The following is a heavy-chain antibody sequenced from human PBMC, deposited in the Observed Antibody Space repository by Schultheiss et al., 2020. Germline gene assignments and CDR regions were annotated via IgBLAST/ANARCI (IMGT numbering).Heavy chain of an antibody. CDR2: ISGSGSHS. Sequence: GESLKISCAASGYTFASYAVHWVRQTPGKGLEWVAAISGSGSHSFYADSVKGRFTISRDNSQNTHFLQMNSLRVEDTAVYYCAKASRPKPKIVVVVAALKNDGIDFWGQGALVTVSS. V-gene: IGHV3-23*01. CDR3: AKASRPKPKIVVVVAALKNDGIDF. D-gene: IGHD2-15*01. CDR1: GYTFASYA. J-gene: IGHJ4*02.